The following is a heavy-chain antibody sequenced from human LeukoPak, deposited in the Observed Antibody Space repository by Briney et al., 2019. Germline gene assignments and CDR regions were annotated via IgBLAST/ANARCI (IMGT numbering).Heavy chain of an antibody. V-gene: IGHV4-59*12. Sequence: SETLSLTCTVSGGSISSYYWNWIRQPPGKGLEWIGSIYHSGSTYYNPSLKSRVTISVDTSKNQFSLKLSSVTAADTAVYYCARAHSSSGFIDYWGQGTLVTVSS. CDR3: ARAHSSSGFIDY. CDR2: IYHSGST. D-gene: IGHD6-6*01. J-gene: IGHJ4*02. CDR1: GGSISSYY.